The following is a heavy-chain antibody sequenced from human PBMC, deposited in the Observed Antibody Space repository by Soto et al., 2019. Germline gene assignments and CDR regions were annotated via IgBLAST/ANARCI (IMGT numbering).Heavy chain of an antibody. CDR1: GYTFTSYY. D-gene: IGHD3-22*01. V-gene: IGHV1-46*01. J-gene: IGHJ3*02. Sequence: ASVKVSCKASGYTFTSYYMHWVRQASGQRLEKMGIINPSDGSTSYAQKFQGRVTMTRDTSTSTVYMELSSLRSEDTAVYYCAREAQSYYYDSSSYYELSHAFDIWGQGTMVTVSS. CDR3: AREAQSYYYDSSSYYELSHAFDI. CDR2: INPSDGST.